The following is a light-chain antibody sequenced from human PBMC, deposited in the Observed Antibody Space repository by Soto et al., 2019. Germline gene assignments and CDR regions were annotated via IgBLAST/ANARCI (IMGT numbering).Light chain of an antibody. CDR1: EDVRSY. CDR3: QQRYNWPPIT. CDR2: DSS. J-gene: IGKJ5*01. Sequence: VLTQSPATLSLSPGERATLTCRASEDVRSYLGWFQQKPGQAPRLLISDSSNRAAGIPARFSGSGSGTDFTLTISSLEPEDSAVYYCQQRYNWPPITFGQGTRLEIK. V-gene: IGKV3-11*01.